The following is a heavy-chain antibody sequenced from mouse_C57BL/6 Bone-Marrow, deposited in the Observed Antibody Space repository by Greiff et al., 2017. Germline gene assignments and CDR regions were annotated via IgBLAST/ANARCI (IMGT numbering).Heavy chain of an antibody. CDR1: GFNLKNTY. Sequence: QLQQSVAELVRPGASVKLSCTASGFNLKNTYMHWVKQRPEQGLEWIGRIDPANGNTKYAPKFQGKATITADTSSNTAYLQLSSLTSEDTAIYYCARIGSSKGYFDVWGTGTTVTVSS. D-gene: IGHD1-1*01. J-gene: IGHJ1*03. CDR3: ARIGSSKGYFDV. V-gene: IGHV14-3*01. CDR2: IDPANGNT.